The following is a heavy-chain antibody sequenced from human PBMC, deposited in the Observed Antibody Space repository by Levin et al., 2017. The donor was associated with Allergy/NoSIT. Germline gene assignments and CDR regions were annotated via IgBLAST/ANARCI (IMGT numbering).Heavy chain of an antibody. V-gene: IGHV4-31*03. CDR2: LSSLFLP. CDR1: GGSISSGGYY. D-gene: IGHD3-16*02. CDR3: AREIVPGAFDI. Sequence: KSSSPLSLPFPSSGGSISSGGYYWSWIRQHPFPFLSFLFSLSSLFLPYYNPSLKSRVTISVDTSKNQFSLKLSSVTAADTAVYYCAREIVPGAFDIWGQGTMVTVSS. J-gene: IGHJ3*02.